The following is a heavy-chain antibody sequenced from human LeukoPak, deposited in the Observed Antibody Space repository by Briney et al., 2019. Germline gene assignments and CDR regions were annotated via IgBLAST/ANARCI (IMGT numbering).Heavy chain of an antibody. CDR2: IYYSGST. CDR3: ATIAAAGPPED. D-gene: IGHD6-13*01. Sequence: PSETLSLTCTVSGGSISSSSYSWGWIRQPPGKGLEWIGSIYYSGSTYYNPSLKSRVTISVDTSKNQFSLKLSSVTAADTAVYYCATIAAAGPPEDWGQGTLVTVSS. V-gene: IGHV4-39*01. CDR1: GGSISSSSYS. J-gene: IGHJ4*02.